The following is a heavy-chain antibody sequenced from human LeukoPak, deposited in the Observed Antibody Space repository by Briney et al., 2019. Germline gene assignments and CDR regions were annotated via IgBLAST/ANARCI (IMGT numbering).Heavy chain of an antibody. CDR2: INPNSGGT. CDR3: ARDRCDDDFWSGYYSSTPCSRASGENWFDP. Sequence: GASVKVSCKASGYTFTGYYMHWVRQAPGQGLEWEGWINPNSGGTNYAQKFQGRVTMTRDTSISTAYMELSRLRSDDTAVYYCARDRCDDDFWSGYYSSTPCSRASGENWFDPWGQGTLVTVSS. CDR1: GYTFTGYY. J-gene: IGHJ5*02. D-gene: IGHD3-3*01. V-gene: IGHV1-2*02.